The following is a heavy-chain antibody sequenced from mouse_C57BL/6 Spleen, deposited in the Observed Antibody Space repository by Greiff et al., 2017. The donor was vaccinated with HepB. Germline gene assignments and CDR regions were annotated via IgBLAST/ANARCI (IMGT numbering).Heavy chain of an antibody. V-gene: IGHV5-4*01. D-gene: IGHD1-1*01. Sequence: EVKLVESGGGLVKPGGSLKLSCAASGFTFSSYAMSWVRQTPEKRLEWVATISDGGSYTYYPDNVKGRFTISRDKAKNDLYLQMNHRTSEDTAMYYCARDHGSSYGDYWGQGTTLTVSS. CDR2: ISDGGSYT. CDR3: ARDHGSSYGDY. J-gene: IGHJ2*01. CDR1: GFTFSSYA.